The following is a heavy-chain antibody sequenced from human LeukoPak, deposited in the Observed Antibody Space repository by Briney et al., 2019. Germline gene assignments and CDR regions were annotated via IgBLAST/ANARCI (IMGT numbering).Heavy chain of an antibody. CDR3: ARVPRLTGVFWYFDY. J-gene: IGHJ4*02. CDR1: GYTFTGYY. D-gene: IGHD7-27*01. Sequence: GASVKVSCKASGYTFTGYYMHWVRQAPGQGLEWMGWINPNSGGTNYAQKFQGRVTMTRDTSISTAYMELSRLRSDDTAVYYCARVPRLTGVFWYFDYWGQGTLVTVSS. CDR2: INPNSGGT. V-gene: IGHV1-2*02.